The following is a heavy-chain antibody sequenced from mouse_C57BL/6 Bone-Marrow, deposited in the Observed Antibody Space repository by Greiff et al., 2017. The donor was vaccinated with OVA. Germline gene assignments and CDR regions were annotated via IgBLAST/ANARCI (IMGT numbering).Heavy chain of an antibody. J-gene: IGHJ3*01. Sequence: GGGLVQPKGSLKLSCAASGFSFNTYAMNWVRQAPGKGLEWVARIRSKSNNYATYYADSVKDRFTISRDDSESMLYLQMNNLKTEDTAMYYCVRGDGYYGRLNFAYWGQGTLVTVSA. CDR1: GFSFNTYA. CDR2: IRSKSNNYAT. CDR3: VRGDGYYGRLNFAY. V-gene: IGHV10-1*01. D-gene: IGHD2-3*01.